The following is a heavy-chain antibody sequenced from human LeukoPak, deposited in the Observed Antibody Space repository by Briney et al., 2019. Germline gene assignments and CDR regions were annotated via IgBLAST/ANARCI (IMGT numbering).Heavy chain of an antibody. CDR3: ARYSRYSSGAFAY. D-gene: IGHD6-19*01. Sequence: SETLSLTCTVSGGSISSYYWSWIRQPPGKGLEWIGYIYYSGSTNYNPSLKSRVTISVDTSKNQFSLKLSSVTAADTAVYYCARYSRYSSGAFAYWGQGTLVTVSS. CDR1: GGSISSYY. CDR2: IYYSGST. J-gene: IGHJ4*02. V-gene: IGHV4-59*08.